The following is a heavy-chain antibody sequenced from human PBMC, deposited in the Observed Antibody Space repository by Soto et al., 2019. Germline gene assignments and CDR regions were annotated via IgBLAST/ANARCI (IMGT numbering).Heavy chain of an antibody. D-gene: IGHD1-7*01. CDR2: IYTSGST. V-gene: IGHV4-4*07. Sequence: PSETLSLTCTVSGGSISSYYWSWIRQPAGKGLEWIGRIYTSGSTNYNPSLKSRVTMSVDTSKNQFSLKLSSVTAADTAVYYCARDNPRITGTTLDYWGQGTLVTVSS. J-gene: IGHJ4*02. CDR3: ARDNPRITGTTLDY. CDR1: GGSISSYY.